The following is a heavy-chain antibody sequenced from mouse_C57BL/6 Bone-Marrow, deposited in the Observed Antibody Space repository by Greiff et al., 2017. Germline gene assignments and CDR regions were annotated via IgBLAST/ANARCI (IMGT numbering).Heavy chain of an antibody. CDR2: LHPNSGST. V-gene: IGHV1-64*01. J-gene: IGHJ1*03. CDR1: GYTFTSYW. Sequence: QVQLQQPGAELVKPGASVKLSCKASGYTFTSYWLHWVKQRPGQGLEWIGMLHPNSGSTNYNEKVKSKATLTGDKSSSTAYMQLSSLTSEDSAVYYWARSPYYGNYFWYFDVWGTGTTVTVSS. CDR3: ARSPYYGNYFWYFDV. D-gene: IGHD2-1*01.